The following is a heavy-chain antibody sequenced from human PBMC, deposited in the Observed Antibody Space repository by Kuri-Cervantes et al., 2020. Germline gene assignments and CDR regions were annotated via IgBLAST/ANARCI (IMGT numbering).Heavy chain of an antibody. CDR1: GYSISSGYY. Sequence: ESLKISCAVSGYSISSGYYWGWIRQPPGKGLEWIGYIYYSGSTNYNPSLKSRVTISVDTSKNQFSLKLSSVTAADTAVYYCARDAQVWGKGTTVTVSS. CDR3: ARDAQV. CDR2: IYYSGST. J-gene: IGHJ6*04. V-gene: IGHV4-61*01.